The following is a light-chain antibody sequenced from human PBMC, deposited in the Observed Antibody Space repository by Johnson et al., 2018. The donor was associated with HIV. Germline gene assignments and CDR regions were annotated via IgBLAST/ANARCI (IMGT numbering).Light chain of an antibody. CDR2: DNN. V-gene: IGLV1-51*01. Sequence: QSVLTQPPSVSAAPGQKVTISCSGSSSNIGNNYVSWYQQLPGTAPKLLIYDNNKRPSGIPDRFSGSKSGTSATLGITGLQTGDGADYYCGTWDSSLSAGIYVFGTGTKVTVL. J-gene: IGLJ1*01. CDR1: SSNIGNNY. CDR3: GTWDSSLSAGIYV.